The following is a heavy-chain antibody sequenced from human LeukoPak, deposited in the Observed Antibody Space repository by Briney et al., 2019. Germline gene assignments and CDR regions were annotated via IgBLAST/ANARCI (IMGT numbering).Heavy chain of an antibody. D-gene: IGHD6-19*01. CDR1: GFTFGEYG. CDR2: ITWDGGST. CDR3: AKDIHIGHGSGWPES. V-gene: IGHV3-43D*03. Sequence: GGSLRLSCVGSGFTFGEYGMHWVRQLPGKGLEGVCHITWDGGSTYYAGSVKGRFTIYRDNSKNSLFLQMNSLGPEDTALYYCAKDIHIGHGSGWPESWGQGTLVTVSS. J-gene: IGHJ5*02.